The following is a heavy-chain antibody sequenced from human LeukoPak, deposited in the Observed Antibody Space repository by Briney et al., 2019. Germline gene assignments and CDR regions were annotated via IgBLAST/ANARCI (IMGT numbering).Heavy chain of an antibody. CDR2: INSDGSSP. CDR1: GFTFSFYW. V-gene: IGHV3-74*01. Sequence: GGSLRLSCAASGFTFSFYWMHWARQAPGKGLVWVSRINSDGSSPSYTDSVKGRFTISRDNAKNTLFLQMNSLRAEDTAVYYCARDPTGCSNPYFDYWGQGTLVTVSS. D-gene: IGHD3-9*01. CDR3: ARDPTGCSNPYFDY. J-gene: IGHJ4*02.